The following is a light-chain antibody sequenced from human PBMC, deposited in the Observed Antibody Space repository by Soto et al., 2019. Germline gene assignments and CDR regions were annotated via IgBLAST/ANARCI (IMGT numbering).Light chain of an antibody. CDR2: GAS. V-gene: IGKV3-15*01. CDR1: QSVSSN. CDR3: QQYNNWPPVT. J-gene: IGKJ1*01. Sequence: EIVMTQSPATLSVSPGERATLSCRASQSVSSNLAWYQQKPGQAPRLLIYGASTRATGIPARFSGSGSGTEFTLTISRLQSEDFAVYYCQQYNNWPPVTFGQGTKVEIK.